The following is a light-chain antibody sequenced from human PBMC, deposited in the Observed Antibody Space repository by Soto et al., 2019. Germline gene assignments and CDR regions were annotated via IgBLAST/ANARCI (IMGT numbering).Light chain of an antibody. J-gene: IGKJ4*01. CDR1: QSISSW. CDR2: DAS. CDR3: QQYNSFSSLT. Sequence: DIQMTQSPSTLSASVGDRVTITCRASQSISSWLAWYQQKLGRAPRLLIYDASSLERGVPSRFSGSGYGREFIFPISSRQPDDFATYYCQQYNSFSSLTFGGGTKVEIK. V-gene: IGKV1-5*01.